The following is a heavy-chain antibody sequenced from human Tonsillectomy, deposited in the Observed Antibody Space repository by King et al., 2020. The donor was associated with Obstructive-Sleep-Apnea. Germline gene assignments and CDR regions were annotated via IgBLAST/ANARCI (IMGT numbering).Heavy chain of an antibody. CDR2: ISWNSGSI. CDR3: AKDINIYYGSGSSYFDY. D-gene: IGHD3-10*01. J-gene: IGHJ4*02. CDR1: GFTFDDYA. Sequence: VQLVESGGGLVQPGRSLRLSCAASGFTFDDYAMHWVRQAPGKGLEWVSGISWNSGSIGYAVSVKGRFTISRDNAKNSLYLQMNSLRAEDTALYYCAKDINIYYGSGSSYFDYWGQGTLVTVSS. V-gene: IGHV3-9*01.